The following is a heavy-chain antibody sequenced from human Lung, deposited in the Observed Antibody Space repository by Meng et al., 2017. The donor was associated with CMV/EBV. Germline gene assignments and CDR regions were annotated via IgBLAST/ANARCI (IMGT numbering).Heavy chain of an antibody. CDR2: INPSGGST. D-gene: IGHD3-3*01. CDR1: GYTFTSYY. J-gene: IGHJ4*02. Sequence: SVXVSXXASGYTFTSYYMHWVRQAPGQGLEWMGIINPSGGSTSYAQKCQGRVTMTRDTSTSTVYMELSSLRSEDPAVYYCATPARYDFWSGYRYWGQGTLVXVSS. V-gene: IGHV1-46*01. CDR3: ATPARYDFWSGYRY.